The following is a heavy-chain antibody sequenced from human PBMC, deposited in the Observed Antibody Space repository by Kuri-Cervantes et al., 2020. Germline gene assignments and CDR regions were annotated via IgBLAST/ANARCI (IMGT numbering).Heavy chain of an antibody. CDR2: INTYGSGT. CDR1: GLTFSTYW. V-gene: IGHV3-74*01. D-gene: IGHD4-17*01. Sequence: GGSLRLSCAASGLTFSTYWMHWVRQVPGKGLMWVSRINTYGSGTTYADSVKGRFTISRDNAKNTLYLQMNNLRVEDTAVYYCATGNGDSRYYFDCLGQGTLVTVSS. CDR3: ATGNGDSRYYFDC. J-gene: IGHJ4*02.